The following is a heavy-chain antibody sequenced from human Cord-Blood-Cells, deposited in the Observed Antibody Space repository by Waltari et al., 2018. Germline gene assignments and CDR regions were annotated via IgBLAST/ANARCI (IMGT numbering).Heavy chain of an antibody. CDR1: GGSISSYY. V-gene: IGHV4-59*01. D-gene: IGHD4-4*01. J-gene: IGHJ3*02. CDR2: IYYSGST. Sequence: QVQLQQSGPGLGKPSETLYLTCTASGGSISSYYWTWIRQPPGKGLEWIGYIYYSGSTNYHPSLKSRVTISVDTSKNQFSLKLSSVTAADTAVYYCARAPGYSNDAFDIWGQGTMVTVSS. CDR3: ARAPGYSNDAFDI.